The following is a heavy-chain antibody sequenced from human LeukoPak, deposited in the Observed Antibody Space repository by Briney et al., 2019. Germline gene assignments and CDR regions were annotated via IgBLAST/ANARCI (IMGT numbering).Heavy chain of an antibody. CDR3: ARYSSGWYELRSAPDY. J-gene: IGHJ4*02. CDR2: ISAYNGNT. D-gene: IGHD6-19*01. V-gene: IGHV1-18*01. Sequence: ASVKVSCKASGYTFTSYGISWVRQAPGQGLEWMGWISAYNGNTNYAQKLQGRVTMTTDTSTSTAYMELRSLRSDDTAVYYCARYSSGWYELRSAPDYGGQGPLVTVS. CDR1: GYTFTSYG.